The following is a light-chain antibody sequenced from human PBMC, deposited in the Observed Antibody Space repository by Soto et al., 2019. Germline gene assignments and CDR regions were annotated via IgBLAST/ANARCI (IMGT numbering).Light chain of an antibody. V-gene: IGLV2-11*01. CDR2: DVS. CDR3: HSYDSSLGGSV. Sequence: QSALTQPRSVSGSPGQSVTISCTGTSSDVGGYNYVSWYQQHPGKAPKLMIYDVSKRPSGVPDRFSGSKSGNTASLTISGLQAEDEADYYCHSYDSSLGGSVFGGGTKLTVL. CDR1: SSDVGGYNY. J-gene: IGLJ3*02.